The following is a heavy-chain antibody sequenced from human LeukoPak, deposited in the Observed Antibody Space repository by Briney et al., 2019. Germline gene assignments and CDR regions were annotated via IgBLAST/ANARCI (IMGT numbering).Heavy chain of an antibody. CDR1: GFTFSPYT. V-gene: IGHV3-21*01. Sequence: GGSLRLSCAASGFTFSPYTMNWVRQAPGEGLEWVSTISGSSSFIYYADSVKGRITISRDNARNSVFLQMNSLRAEDTAVYYCARDAGGIAAAGHFDYWGQGTLVSVSS. J-gene: IGHJ4*02. CDR2: ISGSSSFI. D-gene: IGHD6-13*01. CDR3: ARDAGGIAAAGHFDY.